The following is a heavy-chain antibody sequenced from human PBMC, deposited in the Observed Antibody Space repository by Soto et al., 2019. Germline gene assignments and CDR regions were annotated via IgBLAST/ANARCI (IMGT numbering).Heavy chain of an antibody. V-gene: IGHV3-21*01. CDR1: GFTFSSYS. J-gene: IGHJ6*02. CDR3: ARAGEGSYCSGGSCYSDRSYYGMDV. Sequence: PGGSLRLSCAASGFTFSSYSMNWVRQAPGKGLEWVSSISSSSSYIYYADSVKGRFTISRDNSKNSLYLQMNSLRAEDTAVYYCARAGEGSYCSGGSCYSDRSYYGMDVWGQGXTVTVSS. CDR2: ISSSSSYI. D-gene: IGHD2-15*01.